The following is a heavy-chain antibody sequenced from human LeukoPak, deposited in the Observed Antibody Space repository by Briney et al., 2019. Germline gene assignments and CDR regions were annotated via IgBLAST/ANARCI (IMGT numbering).Heavy chain of an antibody. CDR3: ASGSSSWPYY. J-gene: IGHJ4*02. D-gene: IGHD6-13*01. V-gene: IGHV4-34*01. CDR2: INHSGST. Sequence: NPSETLSLTCAVYGGSFSGYYWSWIRQPPGKGLEWIGEINHSGSTNYNPSLKSQVTISVDTSKNQFSLKLSSVTAADTAVYYCASGSSSWPYYWGQGTLVTVSS. CDR1: GGSFSGYY.